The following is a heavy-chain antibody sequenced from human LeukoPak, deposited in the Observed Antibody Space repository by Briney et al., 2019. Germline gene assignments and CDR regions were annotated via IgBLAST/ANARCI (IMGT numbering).Heavy chain of an antibody. D-gene: IGHD1-26*01. CDR3: ATGLYSGSYYVRAFDI. J-gene: IGHJ3*02. Sequence: GSVKVSCKVSGYTLTELSMHWVRQAPGKGLEWMGGFDPEDGETIYAQKFQGRVTMTEDTSTDTAYMELSSLRSEDTAVYYCATGLYSGSYYVRAFDIWGQGTMVTVSS. CDR2: FDPEDGET. V-gene: IGHV1-24*01. CDR1: GYTLTELS.